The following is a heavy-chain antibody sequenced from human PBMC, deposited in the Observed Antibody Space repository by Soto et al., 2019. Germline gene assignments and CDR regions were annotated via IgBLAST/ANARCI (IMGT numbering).Heavy chain of an antibody. Sequence: GGSLRLSCAASGFTFSSYEMNWVRQAPGKGLEWVSYISSSGSTIYYADSVKGRFTISRDNAKNSLYLQMNSLRAEDTAVYYCARDPFRITIFGVVIDYGMDVWGQGTTVTVS. CDR2: ISSSGSTI. D-gene: IGHD3-3*01. V-gene: IGHV3-48*03. CDR1: GFTFSSYE. CDR3: ARDPFRITIFGVVIDYGMDV. J-gene: IGHJ6*02.